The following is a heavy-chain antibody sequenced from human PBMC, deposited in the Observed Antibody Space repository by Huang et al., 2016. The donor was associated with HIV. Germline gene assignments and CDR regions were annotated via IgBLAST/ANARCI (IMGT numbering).Heavy chain of an antibody. J-gene: IGHJ3*01. CDR2: ISYSGSTP. V-gene: IGHV3-30*03. Sequence: VQLAESGGAAVQPGGSLRLSCPTSGFIFSTYDFHWVRQTPGKGPGWVAGISYSGSTPQYAAPVKGRFVISREKTKSTLYLQMNSLKLNDTAVYYCAREGRGGGHRGAFDVWGRGT. CDR3: AREGRGGGHRGAFDV. D-gene: IGHD3-16*01. CDR1: GFIFSTYD.